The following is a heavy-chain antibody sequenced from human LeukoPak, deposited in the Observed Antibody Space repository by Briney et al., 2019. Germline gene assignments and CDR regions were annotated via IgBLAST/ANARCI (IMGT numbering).Heavy chain of an antibody. CDR2: MNPNSGNT. D-gene: IGHD4-11*01. Sequence: GASVKVSCKASGYTFTSYDINWVRQAAGQGLEWMGYMNPNSGNTGYAQKFQGRVTITRNTSINTAYMELSSLRFEDTAVYYCARGIRRNINYWFDPWGQGTLVTVSS. CDR1: GYTFTSYD. V-gene: IGHV1-8*03. CDR3: ARGIRRNINYWFDP. J-gene: IGHJ5*02.